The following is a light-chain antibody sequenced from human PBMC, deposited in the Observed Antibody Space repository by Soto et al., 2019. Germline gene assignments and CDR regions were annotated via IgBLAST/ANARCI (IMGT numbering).Light chain of an antibody. CDR1: SSNIGAGYD. CDR3: QSYDSSLSAVV. V-gene: IGLV1-40*01. CDR2: GNN. J-gene: IGLJ2*01. Sequence: QSVLTQPPSVSGAPGQRVTISCTGSSSNIGAGYDVQWYQQLPGTAPKLLMYGNNNRPSGVPDRFSGSKSGTSASLAITGLQAEDEADYYCQSYDSSLSAVVFGGGTQLTVL.